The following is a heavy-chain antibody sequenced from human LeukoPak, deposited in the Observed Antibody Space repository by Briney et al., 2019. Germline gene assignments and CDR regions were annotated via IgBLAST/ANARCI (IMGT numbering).Heavy chain of an antibody. CDR2: INTNTGNP. CDR1: GYTFTSYD. CDR3: ARESAVWFGEHWDNWFDP. D-gene: IGHD3-10*01. Sequence: GASVKVSCKASGYTFTSYDINWVRQATGQGLEWMGWINTNTGNPTYAQGFTGRFVFSLDTSVSTAYLQISSLKAEDTAVYYCARESAVWFGEHWDNWFDPWGQGTLVTVSS. J-gene: IGHJ5*02. V-gene: IGHV7-4-1*02.